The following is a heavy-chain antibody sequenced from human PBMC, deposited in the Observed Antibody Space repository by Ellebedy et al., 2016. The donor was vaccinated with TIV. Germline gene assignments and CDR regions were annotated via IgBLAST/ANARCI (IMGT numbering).Heavy chain of an antibody. J-gene: IGHJ5*02. D-gene: IGHD4-17*01. CDR1: GFNFRRYW. Sequence: GGSLRLSCAASGFNFRRYWMTWVRQAPGKGLEWVAKIRQEGDEIYYVESVKGRFTISRDNAKNSLFLQMNSLRVENTAVYYGARRASYGDYAVQVNPWFDPWGQGTLVTVSS. V-gene: IGHV3-7*01. CDR3: ARRASYGDYAVQVNPWFDP. CDR2: IRQEGDEI.